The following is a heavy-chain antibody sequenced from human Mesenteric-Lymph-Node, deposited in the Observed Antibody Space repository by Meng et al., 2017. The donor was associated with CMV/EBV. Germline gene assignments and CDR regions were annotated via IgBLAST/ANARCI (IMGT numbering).Heavy chain of an antibody. CDR1: GYSWTNFD. V-gene: IGHV1-18*04. Sequence: SGYSWTNFDISWVRQAPEQGLEWMGWIGSYNGDTNYGPKVQGRVTMTTDTSTSTAYMELRSLRTDDAAVYYCARDFAYSSSSHYFDHWGQGTLVTVSS. CDR3: ARDFAYSSSSHYFDH. J-gene: IGHJ4*02. D-gene: IGHD2-2*01. CDR2: IGSYNGDT.